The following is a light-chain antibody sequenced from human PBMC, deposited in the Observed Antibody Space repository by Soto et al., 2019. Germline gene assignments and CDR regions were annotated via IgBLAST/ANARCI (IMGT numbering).Light chain of an antibody. Sequence: EIVLTQSPATLSLSPGERATLSCRASQSVSSYFAWYQQKPGQAPRLLIYDASNRATGIPARFSGSGSGTDFTLTISRLEPEDFAGYYCQQRSHWPPGTFGQGTKVEIQ. J-gene: IGKJ1*01. CDR1: QSVSSY. V-gene: IGKV3-11*01. CDR2: DAS. CDR3: QQRSHWPPGT.